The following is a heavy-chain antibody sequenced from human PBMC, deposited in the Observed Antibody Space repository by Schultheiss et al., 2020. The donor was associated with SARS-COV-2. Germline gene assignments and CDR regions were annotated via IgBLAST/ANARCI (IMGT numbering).Heavy chain of an antibody. CDR1: GGSFSGYY. CDR3: ARDLYGGMDV. V-gene: IGHV4-34*01. D-gene: IGHD3-10*01. CDR2: INHSGST. Sequence: SETLSLTCAVYGGSFSGYYWSWIRQPPGKGLEWIGEINHSGSTNHDPSLKSRVTISVDTSKNQFSLRLSSVTAADTAVYYCARDLYGGMDVWGQGTTVTVSS. J-gene: IGHJ6*02.